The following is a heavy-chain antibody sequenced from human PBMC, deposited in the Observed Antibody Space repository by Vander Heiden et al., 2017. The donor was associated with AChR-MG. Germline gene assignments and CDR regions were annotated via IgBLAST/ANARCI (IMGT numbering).Heavy chain of an antibody. D-gene: IGHD1-26*01. V-gene: IGHV1-46*03. CDR2: INPSLDST. Sequence: QVQLVQSGAEVKKPGASLKVSCKTSGFTFTNYHMHWVRQAPGQGLEWVGTINPSLDSTHYAQKFQGRVRMTRDTSTKTVYMDMTSLRPEDTAVYFCARELTGSFYFDFWGQGSLVTVS. J-gene: IGHJ4*02. CDR3: ARELTGSFYFDF. CDR1: GFTFTNYH.